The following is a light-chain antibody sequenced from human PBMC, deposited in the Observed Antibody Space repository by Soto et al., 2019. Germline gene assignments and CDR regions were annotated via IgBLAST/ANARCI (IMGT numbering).Light chain of an antibody. CDR2: GAS. CDR1: QSVSSSY. J-gene: IGKJ2*01. Sequence: EIVLTQSPGTLSLSPGERATLSCRASQSVSSSYLAWYQQKPGQAPRLLNYGASSRATGIPDRFSGSGSGTDFTLTSRLEPEDFAVYYCQQYGSSPYTFGQGTKLEIK. V-gene: IGKV3-20*01. CDR3: QQYGSSPYT.